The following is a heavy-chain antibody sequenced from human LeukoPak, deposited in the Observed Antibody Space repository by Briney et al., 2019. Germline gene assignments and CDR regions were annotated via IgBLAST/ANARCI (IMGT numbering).Heavy chain of an antibody. CDR2: IYTSGST. CDR1: GGSISGYY. J-gene: IGHJ6*03. V-gene: IGHV4-4*07. D-gene: IGHD2-2*01. Sequence: PSETLSLTCIVSGGSISGYYWSWIRQPAGKGLEWIGRIYTSGSTNYNPSLKSRVTMSVDTSKNQFSLKLSSVTAADTAVYYCARDKRDIVVVPAARDYYYYYYMDVWGKGTTVTVSS. CDR3: ARDKRDIVVVPAARDYYYYYYMDV.